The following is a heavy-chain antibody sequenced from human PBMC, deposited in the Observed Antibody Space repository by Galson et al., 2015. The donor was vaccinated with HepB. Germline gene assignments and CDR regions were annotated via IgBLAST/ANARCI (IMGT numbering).Heavy chain of an antibody. D-gene: IGHD3-10*01. CDR2: IYYSGST. J-gene: IGHJ4*02. CDR1: GGSISSGGYY. Sequence: LSLTCAVSGGSISSGGYYWSWIRQPPGKGLEWIGYIYYSGSTYYNPSLKSRVTISVDTSKNQFSLKLSSVTAADTAVYYCAREPDYYGSGSYPYWGQGTLVTVSS. V-gene: IGHV4-30-4*01. CDR3: AREPDYYGSGSYPY.